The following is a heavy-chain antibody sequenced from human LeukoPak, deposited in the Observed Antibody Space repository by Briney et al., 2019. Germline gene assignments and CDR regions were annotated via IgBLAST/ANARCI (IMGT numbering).Heavy chain of an antibody. J-gene: IGHJ4*02. D-gene: IGHD3-22*01. CDR2: TYHSGGT. V-gene: IGHV4-38-2*02. Sequence: PSETLSLTCIVSGYSINSGYHWGWIRQPPGKGLEWIGSTYHSGGTYYNPSLKSRVTISIDTSKNQFSLKLSSVTAADTAVYCCARHYLYDTSGDGTYYFDYWGQGTLVTVSS. CDR3: ARHYLYDTSGDGTYYFDY. CDR1: GYSINSGYH.